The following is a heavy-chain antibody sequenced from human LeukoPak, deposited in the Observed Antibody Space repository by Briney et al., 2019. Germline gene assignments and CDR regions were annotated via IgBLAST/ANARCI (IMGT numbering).Heavy chain of an antibody. CDR1: GFTVSSNY. J-gene: IGHJ3*02. CDR3: AIRGLNTTGDAFDI. D-gene: IGHD4-17*01. V-gene: IGHV3-53*04. CDR2: IYSGGST. Sequence: GGSLRLSCAASGFTVSSNYMSWVRQAPGKGLEWVSDIYSGGSTYYADSVKGRFTISRHNSKNTLYLQMNSLRAEDTAVYYCAIRGLNTTGDAFDIWGQGTMVTVSS.